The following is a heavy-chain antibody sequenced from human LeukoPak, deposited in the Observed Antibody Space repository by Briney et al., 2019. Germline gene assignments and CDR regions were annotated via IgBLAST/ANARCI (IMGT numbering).Heavy chain of an antibody. V-gene: IGHV3-66*01. J-gene: IGHJ5*02. CDR1: GFTVSNNY. CDR3: ARGFAWFDP. Sequence: RRSLRPSCAASGFTVSNNYMSWVCQAPGNGLYWVSVIHPDGQTDYVDSVKGRSTISRDTSKNTLYLQMSSLRVDDAAVYYCARGFAWFDPWGQGTLVTVSS. CDR2: IHPDGQT.